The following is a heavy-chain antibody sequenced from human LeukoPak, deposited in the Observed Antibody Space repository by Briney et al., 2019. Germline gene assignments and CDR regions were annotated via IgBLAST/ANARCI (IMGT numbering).Heavy chain of an antibody. CDR2: ISSSGAIT. D-gene: IGHD5-24*01. CDR3: AKGRDGYPTAAYFDY. CDR1: GFTFSSQE. J-gene: IGHJ4*02. V-gene: IGHV3-48*03. Sequence: PGGSLRLSCAASGFTFSSQEMSWVRQAPGKGLEWVSYISSSGAITYYADSVRGRFTISRDNAKNSLYLQMNSLRAEDMALYYCAKGRDGYPTAAYFDYWGQGTLVTVSS.